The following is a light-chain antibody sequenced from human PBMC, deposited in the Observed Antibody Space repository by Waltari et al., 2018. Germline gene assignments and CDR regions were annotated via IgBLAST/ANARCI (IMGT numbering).Light chain of an antibody. V-gene: IGKV3-11*01. CDR1: QSIDYY. CDR3: QQRRDWPIT. CDR2: DTS. Sequence: EIVLTQSPATLPLSTGERATLPCRASQSIDYYLGWYQQKPGQAPRLLIYDTSNRAAGIPARFSGSGSGTDFTLTISSLEPEDFAIYYCQQRRDWPITFGQGTRLEIK. J-gene: IGKJ5*01.